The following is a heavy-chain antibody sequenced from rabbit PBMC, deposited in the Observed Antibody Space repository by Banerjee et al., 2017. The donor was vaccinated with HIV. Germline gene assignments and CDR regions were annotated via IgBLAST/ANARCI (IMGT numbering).Heavy chain of an antibody. Sequence: QSLEESGGGLVKPEGSLTLTCKASGFDLSDYYYMCWVRQAPEKGLEWIGCIYTDSSGSTAYTSWAKGRFTISKTSSTTVTLQMTSLTAADTATYFCARDLAGVIGWNFGLWGPGTLVTVS. CDR1: GFDLSDYYY. D-gene: IGHD4-1*01. J-gene: IGHJ4*01. V-gene: IGHV1S40*01. CDR3: ARDLAGVIGWNFGL. CDR2: IYTDSSGST.